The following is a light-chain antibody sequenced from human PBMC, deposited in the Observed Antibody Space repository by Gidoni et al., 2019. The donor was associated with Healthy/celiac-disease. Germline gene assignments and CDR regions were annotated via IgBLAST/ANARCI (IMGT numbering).Light chain of an antibody. CDR1: QSISSY. V-gene: IGKV1-39*01. CDR2: AAS. J-gene: IGKJ2*01. Sequence: DIQMTQSPSSLSASVGDRVTITGRASQSISSYLNWYQQKPGKAPKLLIYAASNLQSGGPSRFSGSGSGTDFTLTISSLQPEDFATCYCQQSYSTPYTFGQGTKLEIK. CDR3: QQSYSTPYT.